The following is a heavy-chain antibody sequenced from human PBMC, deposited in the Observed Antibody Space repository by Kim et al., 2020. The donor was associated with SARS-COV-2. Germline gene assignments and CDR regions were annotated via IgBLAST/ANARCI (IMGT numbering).Heavy chain of an antibody. V-gene: IGHV5-51*01. D-gene: IGHD1-1*01. Sequence: TRYSPSFQGQVTITADKSISTAYLQGSSLKASDTAMYYCARNQLEPYFDYWGQGTLVTVSS. CDR2: T. CDR3: ARNQLEPYFDY. J-gene: IGHJ4*02.